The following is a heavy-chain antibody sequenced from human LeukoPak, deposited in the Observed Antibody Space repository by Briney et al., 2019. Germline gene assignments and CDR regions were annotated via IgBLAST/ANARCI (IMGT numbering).Heavy chain of an antibody. CDR3: ARGLGDFWSGYYLDYFDY. CDR1: GFTFSSNS. V-gene: IGHV3-21*01. Sequence: PGGSLRLSCAASGFTFSSNSTNWVRHAPGNGLEWVSSISSSSSYIYYADSVKGRFTISRDNAKNSLYLQMNSLRAEDTAVYYCARGLGDFWSGYYLDYFDYWGQGTLVTVSS. CDR2: ISSSSSYI. J-gene: IGHJ4*02. D-gene: IGHD3-3*01.